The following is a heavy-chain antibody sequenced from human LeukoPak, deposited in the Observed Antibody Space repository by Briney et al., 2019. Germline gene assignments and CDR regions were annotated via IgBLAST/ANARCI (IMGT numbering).Heavy chain of an antibody. V-gene: IGHV3-30*04. J-gene: IGHJ4*02. CDR3: ARPPYQYYFDY. CDR1: GFTFSSYA. Sequence: PGGSLRLSCAASGFTFSSYAMHWVRQAPGKGLEWVAVISYDGSNKYYADSVKGRFTISRGNSKNTLYLQMNSLRAEDTAVYYCARPPYQYYFDYWGQGTLVTVSS. D-gene: IGHD2-2*01. CDR2: ISYDGSNK.